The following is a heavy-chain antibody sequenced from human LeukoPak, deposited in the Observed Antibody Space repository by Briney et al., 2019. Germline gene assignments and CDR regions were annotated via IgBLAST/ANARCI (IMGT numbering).Heavy chain of an antibody. CDR3: AKDYGDLTSFDY. Sequence: ASVKVSCKASGYTFTSYDINWVRQATGQGLEWMGWMNPNSGNTGYALKFRGRVTMTRNTSISTAYMELSSLRSEDTAVYYCAKDYGDLTSFDYWGQGTLVTVSS. CDR1: GYTFTSYD. V-gene: IGHV1-8*01. D-gene: IGHD4-17*01. J-gene: IGHJ4*02. CDR2: MNPNSGNT.